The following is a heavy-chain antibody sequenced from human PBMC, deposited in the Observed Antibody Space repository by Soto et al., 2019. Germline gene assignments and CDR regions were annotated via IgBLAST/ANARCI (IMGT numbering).Heavy chain of an antibody. D-gene: IGHD6-25*01. V-gene: IGHV1-18*04. CDR2: ISAYNGNT. J-gene: IGHJ4*02. Sequence: QVQLVQSGSEVKKPGASVKVSCKASGYSFTSSGFSWVRQAPGQGLEWMGWISAYNGNTNYAQHLQDRITMTTDTFMSTAYMELRSLRFDDTAIYYCARDVWGTAAAGSYYFDYWGQGTVVTVSS. CDR3: ARDVWGTAAAGSYYFDY. CDR1: GYSFTSSG.